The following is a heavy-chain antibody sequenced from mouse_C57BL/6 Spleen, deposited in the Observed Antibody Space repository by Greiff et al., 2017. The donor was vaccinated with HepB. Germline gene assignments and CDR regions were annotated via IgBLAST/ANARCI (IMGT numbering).Heavy chain of an antibody. V-gene: IGHV1-82*01. J-gene: IGHJ4*01. CDR3: ARGDDYDRYAMDY. CDR1: GYAFSSSW. Sequence: QVQLKQSGPELVKPGASVKISCKASGYAFSSSWMNWVKQRPGKGLEWIGRIYPGDGDTNYNGKFKGKATLTADKSSSTAYMQLSSLTSEDSAVYFCARGDDYDRYAMDYWGQGTSVTVSS. D-gene: IGHD2-4*01. CDR2: IYPGDGDT.